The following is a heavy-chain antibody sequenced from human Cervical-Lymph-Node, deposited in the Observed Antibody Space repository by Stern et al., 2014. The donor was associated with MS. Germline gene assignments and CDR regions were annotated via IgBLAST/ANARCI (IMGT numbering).Heavy chain of an antibody. CDR1: GGTFSSYA. CDR2: ILPILGTA. J-gene: IGHJ6*02. D-gene: IGHD1-26*01. V-gene: IGHV1-69*01. CDR3: ARGELKEGLVRGMDV. Sequence: VQLVESGAEVKKPGSSVKVSCKASGGTFSSYAISWVRPAPGQGLEWMGGILPILGTANYAQKFQGRVTITADESTSTAYMELSSLRSEDTAVYYCARGELKEGLVRGMDVWGQGTTVTVSS.